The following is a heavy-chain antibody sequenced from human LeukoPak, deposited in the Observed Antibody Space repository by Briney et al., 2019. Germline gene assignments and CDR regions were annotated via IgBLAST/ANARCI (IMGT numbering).Heavy chain of an antibody. J-gene: IGHJ4*02. D-gene: IGHD4-23*01. CDR2: MNPNSGNT. CDR1: GYTFTSYD. Sequence: SVKVSCKASGYTFTSYDINWVRQATGPGLKWMGWMNPNSGNTGYAQKFQGRVTITRNTSISTAYMELSSLRSEDTAVYYCARGRGFGYGGQDSDYWGQGTLVTVPS. CDR3: ARGRGFGYGGQDSDY. V-gene: IGHV1-8*03.